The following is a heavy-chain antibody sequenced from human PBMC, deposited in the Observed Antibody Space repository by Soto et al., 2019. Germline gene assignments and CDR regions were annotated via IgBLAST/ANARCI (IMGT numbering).Heavy chain of an antibody. V-gene: IGHV1-2*04. CDR2: INPNSGGT. Sequence: QVQLVQSGAEVKKPGASVKVSCKASGYTFTGYYMHWVRQAPGQGLEWMGWINPNSGGTNYAQKFQGWVTMTRDTSISTAYMELSRLRSDDTAVYYCATTPGIAAAGGPQGMDVWGQGTTVTVSS. CDR3: ATTPGIAAAGGPQGMDV. J-gene: IGHJ6*02. D-gene: IGHD6-13*01. CDR1: GYTFTGYY.